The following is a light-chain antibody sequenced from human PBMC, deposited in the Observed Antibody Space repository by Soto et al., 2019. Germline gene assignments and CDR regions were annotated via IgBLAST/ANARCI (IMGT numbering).Light chain of an antibody. CDR2: DIS. V-gene: IGKV3-20*01. J-gene: IGKJ5*01. CDR1: QSVSSN. CDR3: QQYGSSEII. Sequence: MVLTQAPVTLSMYPGERATLSCRASQSVSSNLAWYQQKPGQAPRLLIYDISSRATGIPDRFSGSVSGTDFTLTITRLEPEDFAVFYCQQYGSSEIIFGQAPRLEI.